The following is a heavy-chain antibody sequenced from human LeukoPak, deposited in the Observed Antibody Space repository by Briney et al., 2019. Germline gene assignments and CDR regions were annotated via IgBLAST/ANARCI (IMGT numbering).Heavy chain of an antibody. Sequence: GEALQISCKASGYSFTSYWRGWVRQMPGKGLVWMAAISPGDCDTKYNPSFQGQVTISADNAISTAYLQWSSLKPSDTAMYYCARWSGEVDLLTGYYDYYYYGMDVWGKGTTVTVSS. J-gene: IGHJ6*04. CDR2: ISPGDCDT. D-gene: IGHD3-9*01. CDR3: ARWSGEVDLLTGYYDYYYYGMDV. CDR1: GYSFTSYW. V-gene: IGHV5-51*01.